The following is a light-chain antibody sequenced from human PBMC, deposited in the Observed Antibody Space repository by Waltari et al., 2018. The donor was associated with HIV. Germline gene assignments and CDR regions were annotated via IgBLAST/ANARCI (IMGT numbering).Light chain of an antibody. CDR2: AVS. J-gene: IGLJ3*02. CDR3: SAYTTIYTWV. CDR1: TTDLRLYSH. Sequence: SALTQPASLSGPPGPSITISCTGTTTDLRLYSHVSWISHPPSKAPKHKIFAVSRRPSGVSTRFSGSKSGNTASLTVSGLQAEDEADYYCSAYTTIYTWVFGGGTKLTVL. V-gene: IGLV2-14*03.